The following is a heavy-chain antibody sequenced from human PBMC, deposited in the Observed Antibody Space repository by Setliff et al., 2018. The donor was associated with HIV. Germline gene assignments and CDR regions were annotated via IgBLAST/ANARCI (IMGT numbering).Heavy chain of an antibody. CDR2: IYHSGIT. V-gene: IGHV4-38-2*02. Sequence: SETLSPTCTVPGYSISGGYYGGWVRQPPGKGLEWIGSIYHSGITYYNSSLKSRVTISVDTSKNQFSLNLTSVTAADTAVYYCARLGYSGSLVRAFDIWGQGTMVTVSS. CDR1: GYSISGGYY. J-gene: IGHJ3*02. D-gene: IGHD1-26*01. CDR3: ARLGYSGSLVRAFDI.